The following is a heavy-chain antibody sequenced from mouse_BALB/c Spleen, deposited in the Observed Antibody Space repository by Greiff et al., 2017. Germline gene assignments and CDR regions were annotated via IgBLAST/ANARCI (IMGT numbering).Heavy chain of an antibody. CDR3: ARKGSSYPYWYFDV. CDR2: INPYNDGT. D-gene: IGHD1-1*01. CDR1: GYTFTSYV. Sequence: EVKLVESGPELVKPGASVKMSCKASGYTFTSYVMHWVKQKPGQGLEWIGYINPYNDGTKYNEKFKGKATLTSDKSSSTAYMELSSLTSEDSAVYYCARKGSSYPYWYFDVWGAGTTVTVSS. V-gene: IGHV1-14*01. J-gene: IGHJ1*01.